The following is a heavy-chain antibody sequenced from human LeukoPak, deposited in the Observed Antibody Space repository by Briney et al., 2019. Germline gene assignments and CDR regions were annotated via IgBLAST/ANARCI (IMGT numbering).Heavy chain of an antibody. CDR2: IRSKANSYAT. V-gene: IGHV3-73*01. Sequence: AGGSLRLSCAASGFTFSGSAMHWVRQASGKGLEWVGRIRSKANSYATAYAASVKGRFTISSDDSKNTAYLQMNSLKTEDTAVYYCTRRRVGATDFGYWGQGTLVTVSS. D-gene: IGHD1-26*01. J-gene: IGHJ4*02. CDR1: GFTFSGSA. CDR3: TRRRVGATDFGY.